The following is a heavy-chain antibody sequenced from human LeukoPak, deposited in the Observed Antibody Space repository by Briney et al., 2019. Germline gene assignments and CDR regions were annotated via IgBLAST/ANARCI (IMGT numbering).Heavy chain of an antibody. D-gene: IGHD2-2*02. J-gene: IGHJ6*02. CDR3: ARDLRYCSSTSCYKPAYYYYGMDV. CDR1: GFTFSSYW. V-gene: IGHV3-7*01. CDR2: IKQDGSEK. Sequence: QPGGSLRLSCAASGFTFSSYWMSWVRQAPGKGLEWVANIKQDGSEKYYVDSVKGRFTISRDNAKNSLYLQMNSLRAEDTAVYYCARDLRYCSSTSCYKPAYYYYGMDVWGQGTTVTVSS.